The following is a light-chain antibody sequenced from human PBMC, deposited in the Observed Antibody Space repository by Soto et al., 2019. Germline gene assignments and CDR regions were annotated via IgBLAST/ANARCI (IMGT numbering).Light chain of an antibody. CDR3: SSYTSSSTLL. CDR2: DVS. Sequence: QSALTQPASVSGSPGQSITFSCTGTSNDIGGYNYVSWYLQHPGKAPKLMIFDVSNRPSGVSYRFSGSKSGNTTSLTISGLQDEDEADYYCSSYTSSSTLLFGGGTQLTVL. J-gene: IGLJ2*01. V-gene: IGLV2-14*01. CDR1: SNDIGGYNY.